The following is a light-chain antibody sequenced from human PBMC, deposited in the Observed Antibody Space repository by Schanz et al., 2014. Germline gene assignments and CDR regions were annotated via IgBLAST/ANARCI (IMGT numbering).Light chain of an antibody. Sequence: IVMTQSPATLSVSPGERASLSCRASQSVNSNLAWYQQKPGQAPRLLIYGASSRATGIPDRFSGSGSGTDFTLTISSLEPEDFAVYYCQQRSNWPPSFGQGTKVEIK. V-gene: IGKV3-11*01. CDR3: QQRSNWPPS. J-gene: IGKJ1*01. CDR1: QSVNSN. CDR2: GAS.